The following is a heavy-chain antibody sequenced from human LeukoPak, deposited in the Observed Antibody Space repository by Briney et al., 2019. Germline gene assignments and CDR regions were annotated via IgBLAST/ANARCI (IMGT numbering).Heavy chain of an antibody. J-gene: IGHJ3*02. Sequence: AGGSLILSCAASGFTLSSYSRSLGRQAPGKGLEWVANIKEDGSANYYLDSVKGRSTISKDNAENSLFLKMNSLTDEDTAVYYCATYRGNDNRDAFDIRGQGTKVTVSS. CDR2: IKEDGSAN. CDR3: ATYRGNDNRDAFDI. D-gene: IGHD5-12*01. V-gene: IGHV3-7*01. CDR1: GFTLSSYS.